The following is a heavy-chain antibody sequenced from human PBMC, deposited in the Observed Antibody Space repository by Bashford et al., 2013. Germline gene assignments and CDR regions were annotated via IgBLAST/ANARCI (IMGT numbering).Heavy chain of an antibody. CDR1: GYSFTDHY. D-gene: IGHD1-1*01. Sequence: ASVKVSCKTSGYSFTDHYIHWVRQAPGQGLEWMGWSNPHTGGTYYAQKFQGRVTMISDTSISTAFMELSSLKSDDTAVYYCARDGMSAVQQAFDVWGKGRWSPSPQ. V-gene: IGHV1-2*02. CDR2: SNPHTGGT. CDR3: ARDGMSAVQQAFDV. J-gene: IGHJ3*01.